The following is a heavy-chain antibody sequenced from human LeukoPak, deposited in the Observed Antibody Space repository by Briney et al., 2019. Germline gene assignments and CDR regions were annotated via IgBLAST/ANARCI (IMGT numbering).Heavy chain of an antibody. CDR3: ARQKTDMYSSGWDFDY. Sequence: PSETLSLTCTVSGGSISSSSYYWGWIRQPPGKGQEWIGSIYYSGSTYYNPSLKSRVTISVDTSKNQFSLKLSSVTAADTAVYYCARQKTDMYSSGWDFDYWGQGTLVTVSS. J-gene: IGHJ4*02. V-gene: IGHV4-39*01. D-gene: IGHD6-19*01. CDR2: IYYSGST. CDR1: GGSISSSSYY.